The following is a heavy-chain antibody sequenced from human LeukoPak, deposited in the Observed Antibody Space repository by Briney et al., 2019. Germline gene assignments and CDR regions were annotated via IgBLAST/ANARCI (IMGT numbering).Heavy chain of an antibody. Sequence: SETLSLTCAVYGGSFSGYYWSWIRQPPGKGLEWIGEINHSGSTNYNPSLKSRVTISVDTSKNQFSLKLSSVTAADTAVYYCGRPSASSWYLRSPRSGANWFDPWGQGTLVTVSS. CDR2: INHSGST. V-gene: IGHV4-34*01. CDR3: GRPSASSWYLRSPRSGANWFDP. D-gene: IGHD6-13*01. CDR1: GGSFSGYY. J-gene: IGHJ5*02.